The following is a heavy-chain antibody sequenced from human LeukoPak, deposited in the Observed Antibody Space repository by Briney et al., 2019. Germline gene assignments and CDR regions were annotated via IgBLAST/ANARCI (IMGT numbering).Heavy chain of an antibody. J-gene: IGHJ1*01. V-gene: IGHV1-8*03. D-gene: IGHD5-18*01. CDR2: MNSNSGNT. CDR1: GYTFTSYD. CDR3: VRGERGYRYGFEYFQK. Sequence: ASVKVSCEASGYTFTSYDINWVRQATGQGLEWMGWMNSNSGNTGYAQKFQARVTFTRITSISTAYMELRSLRSEDTAAYYCVRGERGYRYGFEYFQKWGQGTLVTVSS.